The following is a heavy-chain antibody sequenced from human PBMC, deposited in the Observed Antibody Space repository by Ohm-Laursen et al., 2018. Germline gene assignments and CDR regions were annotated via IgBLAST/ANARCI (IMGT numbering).Heavy chain of an antibody. V-gene: IGHV4-4*07. CDR2: IHTSGTT. CDR3: ARGQVGSYVYYYYYGMDV. J-gene: IGHJ6*02. Sequence: SETLSLTCTVSGGSISSYYWSWIRQPAGRGLEWIGRIHTSGTTNYNPSHQSRVTISEDTSKTQFSLKLSSVTAADTAVYYCARGQVGSYVYYYYYGMDVWGQGTTVTVSS. D-gene: IGHD3-16*01. CDR1: GGSISSYY.